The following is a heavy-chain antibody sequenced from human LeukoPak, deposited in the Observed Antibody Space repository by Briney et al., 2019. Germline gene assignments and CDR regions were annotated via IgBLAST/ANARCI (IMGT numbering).Heavy chain of an antibody. CDR1: GYTLTELS. CDR2: FDPEDGET. Sequence: ASVKVSCKVSGYTLTELSMHWVRQAPGKGLEWMGGFDPEDGETIYAQKFQGRVTMTEDTSTDTAYMELSSLRSEDTAVYYCATELYCSGGSCYHRWFDPWGQGTLVTVSS. V-gene: IGHV1-24*01. CDR3: ATELYCSGGSCYHRWFDP. J-gene: IGHJ5*02. D-gene: IGHD2-15*01.